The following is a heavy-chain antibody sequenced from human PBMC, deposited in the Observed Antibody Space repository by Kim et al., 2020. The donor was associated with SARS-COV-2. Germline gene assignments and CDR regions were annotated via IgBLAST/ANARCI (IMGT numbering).Heavy chain of an antibody. J-gene: IGHJ6*02. D-gene: IGHD3-10*01. CDR2: INTNTGNP. Sequence: ASVKVSCKASGYTFTSYAMNWVRQAPGQGLEWMGWINTNTGNPTYAQGFTGRFVFSLDTSVSTAYLQISSLKAEDTAVYYCVRDVWFGELNYYGMDVWGQGTTVTVSS. V-gene: IGHV7-4-1*02. CDR3: VRDVWFGELNYYGMDV. CDR1: GYTFTSYA.